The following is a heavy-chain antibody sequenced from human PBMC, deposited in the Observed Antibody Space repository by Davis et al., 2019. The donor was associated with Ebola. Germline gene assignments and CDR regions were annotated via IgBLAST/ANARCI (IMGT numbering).Heavy chain of an antibody. V-gene: IGHV4-30-4*01. CDR1: GGSISSGDYY. Sequence: PSETLSLTCTVSGGSISSGDYYWSWIRQPPGKGLEWIGYIYYSGSTYYNPSLKSRVTISVDTSKNQFSLKLSSVTAADTAVYYCARDLGDGDYFDYWGQGTLVTVSS. D-gene: IGHD4-17*01. CDR2: IYYSGST. CDR3: ARDLGDGDYFDY. J-gene: IGHJ4*02.